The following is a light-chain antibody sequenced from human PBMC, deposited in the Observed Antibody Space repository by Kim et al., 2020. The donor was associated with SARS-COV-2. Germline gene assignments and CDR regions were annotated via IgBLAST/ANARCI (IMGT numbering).Light chain of an antibody. CDR3: LQSGGLPHT. CDR1: QTIGSD. CDR2: YAS. Sequence: SVTSKTKVTTTWRAIQTIGSDLHWYQQKPDPSPKLLIKYASQSISGVPPRFSVSGSGTDFTLTINSLEAEDAAMYYCLQSGGLPHTFGQGTKLEI. V-gene: IGKV6-21*02. J-gene: IGKJ2*01.